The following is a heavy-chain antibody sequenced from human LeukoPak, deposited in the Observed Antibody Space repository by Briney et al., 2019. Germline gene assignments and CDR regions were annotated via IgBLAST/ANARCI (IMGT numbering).Heavy chain of an antibody. V-gene: IGHV3-23*01. CDR1: GFTFCSCA. J-gene: IGHJ4*02. D-gene: IGHD5-18*01. Sequence: PGGSLRLSCAASGFTFCSCAMSWVRQAPGKGLEWVSAISGSGGSTYYADSVKGRFTISRDNSKNTLYLQMNSLRAEDTAVYYCAKVDTAMVTSPADYWGQGTLVTVSS. CDR3: AKVDTAMVTSPADY. CDR2: ISGSGGST.